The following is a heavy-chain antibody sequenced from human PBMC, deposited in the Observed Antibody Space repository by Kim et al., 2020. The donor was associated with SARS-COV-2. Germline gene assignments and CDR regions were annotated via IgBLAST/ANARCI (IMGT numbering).Heavy chain of an antibody. Sequence: STYCSPSLKSRVTISVDTSETQVSLKLSSVTAADTAVYYCASDQDSAFDIWGQGTMVTVSS. CDR2: ST. V-gene: IGHV4-31*02. CDR3: ASDQDSAFDI. J-gene: IGHJ3*02. D-gene: IGHD2-15*01.